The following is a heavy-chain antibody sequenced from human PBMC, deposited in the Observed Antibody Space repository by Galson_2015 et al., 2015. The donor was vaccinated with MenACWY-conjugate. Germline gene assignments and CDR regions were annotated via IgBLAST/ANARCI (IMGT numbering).Heavy chain of an antibody. Sequence: SLRLSCAASGFTFSSYSMNWVRQAPGKGLEWVSYISSSSSTIYYADSVKGRFTISRDNARNSLYLQMNSLRAEDTAVYYCARDLGYSGGYWGQGTPVTVSS. J-gene: IGHJ4*02. V-gene: IGHV3-48*04. CDR2: ISSSSSTI. CDR3: ARDLGYSGGY. CDR1: GFTFSSYS. D-gene: IGHD5-18*01.